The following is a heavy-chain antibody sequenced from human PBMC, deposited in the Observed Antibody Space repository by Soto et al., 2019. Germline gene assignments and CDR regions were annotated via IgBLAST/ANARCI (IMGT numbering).Heavy chain of an antibody. J-gene: IGHJ6*02. CDR1: GGSITNYY. D-gene: IGHD3-10*01. CDR2: IQYNGYS. Sequence: QVQLQESGPGLVKPSETLSLTCTVSGGSITNYYCSWFRQPPGKGLEWIGYIQYNGYSAYNLSLKWRVTMSTDTPKPPSPLMAESVTATVTPVYSCTSLGFGPLHGLVDVWGQGTTVIVSS. V-gene: IGHV4-59*08. CDR3: TSLGFGPLHGLVDV.